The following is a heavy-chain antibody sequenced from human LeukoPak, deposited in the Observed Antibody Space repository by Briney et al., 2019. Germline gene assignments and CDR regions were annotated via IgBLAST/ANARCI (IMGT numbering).Heavy chain of an antibody. J-gene: IGHJ4*02. CDR1: GYTLTELS. V-gene: IGHV1-24*01. CDR3: ARSTLRYDFWSGYYSYFDY. Sequence: ASVKVSCKVSGYTLTELSMHWVRQAPGKGLEWMGGFDPEDGETIYAQKFQGRVTMTTDTSTSTAYMELRSLRSDDTAVYYCARSTLRYDFWSGYYSYFDYWGQGTLVTVSS. CDR2: FDPEDGET. D-gene: IGHD3-3*01.